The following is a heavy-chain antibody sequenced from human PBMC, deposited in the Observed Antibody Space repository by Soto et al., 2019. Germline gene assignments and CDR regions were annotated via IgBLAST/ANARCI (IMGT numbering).Heavy chain of an antibody. Sequence: SVKVSCTASGGTFRRYAHSWVRQAPVQGLEWMGWTIPIFGTANYAQKFQGRVTITADESTSTADMGLSNLISEDTAGYYCASWMITFGGFIVKVDDGSRGTLVTLSS. D-gene: IGHD3-16*02. J-gene: IGHJ4*02. CDR2: TIPIFGTA. V-gene: IGHV1-69*13. CDR3: ASWMITFGGFIVKVDD. CDR1: GGTFRRYA.